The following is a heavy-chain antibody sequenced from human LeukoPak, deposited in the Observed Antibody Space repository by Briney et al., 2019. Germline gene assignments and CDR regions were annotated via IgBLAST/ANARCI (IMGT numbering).Heavy chain of an antibody. CDR1: GGTFSSYA. CDR2: IIPILGIA. Sequence: GASVKVSCKASGGTFSSYAISWVRQAPGQGLEWMGRIIPILGIANYAQKFQGRVAITADKSTSTAYMELSSLRSEDTAVYYCARDRWRNYYGSGSPSGDYWGQGTLATVSS. CDR3: ARDRWRNYYGSGSPSGDY. V-gene: IGHV1-69*04. J-gene: IGHJ4*02. D-gene: IGHD3-10*01.